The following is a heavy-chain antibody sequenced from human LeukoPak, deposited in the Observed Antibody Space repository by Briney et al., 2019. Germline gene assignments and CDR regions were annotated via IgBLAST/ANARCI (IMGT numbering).Heavy chain of an antibody. Sequence: ASVKVSCKASGYTCSSYGITWVRQAPGQGLESMGWISAYNGNTNYAQKLQGRVTMTTDTSTSTACMELRSLRSDDTALHYCATDYYDSSGPLTVNRGDYWGQGTLVTVSS. D-gene: IGHD3-22*01. CDR2: ISAYNGNT. CDR1: GYTCSSYG. J-gene: IGHJ4*02. CDR3: ATDYYDSSGPLTVNRGDY. V-gene: IGHV1-18*01.